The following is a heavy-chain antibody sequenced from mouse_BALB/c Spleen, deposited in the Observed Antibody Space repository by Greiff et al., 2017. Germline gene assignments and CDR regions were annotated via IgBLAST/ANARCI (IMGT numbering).Heavy chain of an antibody. Sequence: VHVKQSGPELVKPGASVKMSCKASGYTFTSYVMHWVKQKPGQGLEWIGYINPYNDGTKYNEKFKGKATLTSDKSSSTAYMELSSLTSEDSAVYYCARNGYGNSAWFAYWGQGTLVTVSA. J-gene: IGHJ3*01. CDR1: GYTFTSYV. D-gene: IGHD2-10*02. V-gene: IGHV1-14*01. CDR3: ARNGYGNSAWFAY. CDR2: INPYNDGT.